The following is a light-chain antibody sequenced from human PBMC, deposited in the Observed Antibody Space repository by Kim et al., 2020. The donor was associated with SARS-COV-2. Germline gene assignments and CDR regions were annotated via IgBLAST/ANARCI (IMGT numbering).Light chain of an antibody. CDR1: QSIHIW. J-gene: IGKJ1*01. Sequence: SASVGDRVTISCRASQSIHIWLAWFQQKPGKAPKVLIYKASSLQTGVPSRFTGSGSGTEFTLTISSLQPDDFATYYCQQYSSYRTFGQGTKVDIK. CDR2: KAS. V-gene: IGKV1-5*03. CDR3: QQYSSYRT.